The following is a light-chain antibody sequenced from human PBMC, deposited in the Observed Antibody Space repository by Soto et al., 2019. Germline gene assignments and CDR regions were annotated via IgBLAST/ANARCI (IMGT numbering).Light chain of an antibody. J-gene: IGLJ1*01. Sequence: QSALTQPASVSGSPGQSITISCTGTSNDVGAYIYVSWYQQHPGIAPKLIIYEGSRRPSGISHRFSGSRSGNTASLTISGLRAEDEADYYCCSYANSGSFVFGTGTKVTVL. CDR3: CSYANSGSFV. V-gene: IGLV2-23*01. CDR2: EGS. CDR1: SNDVGAYIY.